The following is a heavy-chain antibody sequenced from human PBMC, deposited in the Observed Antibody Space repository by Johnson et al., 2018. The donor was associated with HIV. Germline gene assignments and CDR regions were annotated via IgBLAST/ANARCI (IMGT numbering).Heavy chain of an antibody. V-gene: IGHV3-30-3*01. CDR2: ISYDGSNN. J-gene: IGHJ3*02. CDR3: ARNLPYYYGTGWDAFDI. CDR1: GFTFSSYA. Sequence: QVQLVESGGGVVQPGRSLRLSCAASGFTFSSYAMHWVRQAPGKGLEWVAVISYDGSNNYYADSVKGRFTISRDNSKNTLFLQMNSLRAEDTAVYYWARNLPYYYGTGWDAFDIWGQGTMVTVSS. D-gene: IGHD3-10*01.